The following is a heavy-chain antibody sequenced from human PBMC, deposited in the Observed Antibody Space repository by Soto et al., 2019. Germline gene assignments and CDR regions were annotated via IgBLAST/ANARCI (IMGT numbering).Heavy chain of an antibody. CDR1: GGSFSGYY. D-gene: IGHD3-9*01. V-gene: IGHV4-34*01. J-gene: IGHJ4*02. CDR3: ARGRGQDYDILTGYYDFDY. Sequence: ASETLSLTCAVYGGSFSGYYWSWIRQPPGKGLEWIGEINHSGSTNYNPSLKSRVTISVDTSKNQFSLKLSSVTAADTAVYYCARGRGQDYDILTGYYDFDYWGQGTLVTVSS. CDR2: INHSGST.